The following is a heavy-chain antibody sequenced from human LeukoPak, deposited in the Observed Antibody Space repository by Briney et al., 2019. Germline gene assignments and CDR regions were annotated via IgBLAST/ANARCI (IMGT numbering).Heavy chain of an antibody. CDR2: IYYSGST. V-gene: IGHV4-59*01. CDR3: ARVRMGDYFDY. CDR1: GGSISSYY. Sequence: PSETLSLTCTVSGGSISSYYWSWIRQPPGKGLEWIGYIYYSGSTNYNPSLKSRVTISVYTSKNQFSLKLSSVTAADTAVYYCARVRMGDYFDYWGQGTLVTVSS. D-gene: IGHD3-16*01. J-gene: IGHJ4*02.